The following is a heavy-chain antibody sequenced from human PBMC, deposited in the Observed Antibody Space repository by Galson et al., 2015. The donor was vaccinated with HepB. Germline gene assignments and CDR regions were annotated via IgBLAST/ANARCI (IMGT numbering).Heavy chain of an antibody. V-gene: IGHV1-3*01. CDR3: ARIMVTMVRGGPQNWFDP. CDR2: INAGNGNT. Sequence: SVKVSCKASGYTFTSYAMHWVRQAPGQRLEWMGWINAGNGNTKYSQKFQGRVTITRDTSASTAYMELSSLRSEDTAVYYCARIMVTMVRGGPQNWFDPWGQGTLVTVSS. CDR1: GYTFTSYA. J-gene: IGHJ5*02. D-gene: IGHD3-10*01.